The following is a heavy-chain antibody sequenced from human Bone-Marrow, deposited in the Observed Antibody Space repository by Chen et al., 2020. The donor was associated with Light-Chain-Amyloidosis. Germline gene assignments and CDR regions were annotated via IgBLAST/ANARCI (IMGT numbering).Heavy chain of an antibody. Sequence: QLQLQESGPGLVKPSETLSLTCTVSGGSISSSSYYWGWIRQPPGKGLEWIGSIYYSGSTYYNPSLKSRVTISVDTSKNQFSLKLSSVTAADTAVHYCARAYGDYNNWFDPWGQGTLVTVSS. CDR3: ARAYGDYNNWFDP. CDR1: GGSISSSSYY. J-gene: IGHJ5*02. D-gene: IGHD4-17*01. CDR2: IYYSGST. V-gene: IGHV4-39*01.